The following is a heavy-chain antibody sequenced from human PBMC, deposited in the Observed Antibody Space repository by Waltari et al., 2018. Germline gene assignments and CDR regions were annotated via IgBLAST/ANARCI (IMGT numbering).Heavy chain of an antibody. CDR3: ARQSPTFGVVPHNWFDP. J-gene: IGHJ5*02. Sequence: QVQLQESGPGLVKPSETLSLTCTVSGGSISSYYWSWIRQPPGNGLEWIGYIYYSGSTNYNPSLKSRVTISVDTSKNQFSLKLSSVTAADTAVYYCARQSPTFGVVPHNWFDPWGQGTLVTVSS. V-gene: IGHV4-59*08. D-gene: IGHD3-3*01. CDR1: GGSISSYY. CDR2: IYYSGST.